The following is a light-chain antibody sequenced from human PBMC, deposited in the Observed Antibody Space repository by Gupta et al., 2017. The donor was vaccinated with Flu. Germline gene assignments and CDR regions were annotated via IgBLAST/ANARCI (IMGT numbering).Light chain of an antibody. Sequence: TTASTGSSSDVVGNKYVSWYQQQPGKAPMLMIYDDSKRPSGVSKRFSGSKSGNTATLTISGLEAEDEADYYCSAYTSSSARWVFGRGTKLTVL. CDR2: DDS. J-gene: IGLJ3*02. CDR1: SSDVVGNKY. V-gene: IGLV2-14*04. CDR3: SAYTSSSARWV.